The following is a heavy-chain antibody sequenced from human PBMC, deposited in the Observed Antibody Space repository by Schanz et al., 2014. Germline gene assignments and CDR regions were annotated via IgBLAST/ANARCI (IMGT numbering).Heavy chain of an antibody. Sequence: EVQLVESGGALIQPGGSLRLSCAASGFTFDDHDMHWVRQSPGKGPEWVSSISSSSNYYYYADSVKGRFTISRDAATDSLFLQLPPLRAADTAVSFSAIEYATTPFESNVMAGRIDNWGQGTLVTVSS. CDR2: ISSSSNYY. CDR3: AIEYATTPFESNVMAGRIDN. CDR1: GFTFDDHD. D-gene: IGHD3-10*01. J-gene: IGHJ4*02. V-gene: IGHV3-21*02.